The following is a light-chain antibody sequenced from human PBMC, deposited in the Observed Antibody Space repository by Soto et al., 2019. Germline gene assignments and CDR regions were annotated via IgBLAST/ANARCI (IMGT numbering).Light chain of an antibody. Sequence: QSVLTQPASVSGSPGQSITISCTGSSTDVGAYNYVSWYQQYPGQAPNLLIYEVSRRPSGFSHRFSGSKSVNTASLTISGLQAEDQAHYYCASYTTINTYVFGTGTKVTVL. V-gene: IGLV2-14*01. CDR2: EVS. CDR3: ASYTTINTYV. J-gene: IGLJ1*01. CDR1: STDVGAYNY.